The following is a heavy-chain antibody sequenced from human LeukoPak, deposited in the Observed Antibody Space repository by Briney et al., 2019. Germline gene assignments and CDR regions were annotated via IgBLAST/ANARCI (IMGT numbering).Heavy chain of an antibody. CDR3: ARGRLMEVTMVRGTDV. J-gene: IGHJ6*02. D-gene: IGHD3-10*01. V-gene: IGHV3-21*01. CDR2: ISSSSSYI. CDR1: GFTFSSYS. Sequence: PGGSLRLSCAASGFTFSSYSMNWVRQAPGKGLEWVSSISSSSSYIYYADSVKGRFTISRDNAKNSLYLQMNSLRAEDTAVYYCARGRLMEVTMVRGTDVWGQGTTVTVSS.